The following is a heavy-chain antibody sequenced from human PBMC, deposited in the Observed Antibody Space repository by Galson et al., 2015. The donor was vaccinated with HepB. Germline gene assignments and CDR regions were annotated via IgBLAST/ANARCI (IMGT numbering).Heavy chain of an antibody. CDR2: INQDGTFG. J-gene: IGHJ4*02. Sequence: SLRLSCAASGFTFSTYWMSWVRQAPGKGLEWVGNINQDGTFGCYREPMKGRFTISRGNSKNSLFLQMNSLRVEDTAVYYCARDPIRQGSAFGNFDYWGQGTLVTVSS. V-gene: IGHV3-7*03. CDR3: ARDPIRQGSAFGNFDY. CDR1: GFTFSTYW. D-gene: IGHD3-3*01.